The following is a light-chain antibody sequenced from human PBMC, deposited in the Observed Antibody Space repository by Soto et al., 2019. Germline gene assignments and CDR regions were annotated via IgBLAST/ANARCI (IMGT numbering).Light chain of an antibody. CDR3: QQANSFPWT. CDR1: QGIGSW. J-gene: IGKJ1*01. V-gene: IGKV1-12*01. Sequence: DIQMTQSPSSVSASVGDRVTITCRASQGIGSWLAWYQQKPGKAPKILIYAASSLQSGVPSRFXXXXXXXXXXXXXSSLQPEDFATYYCQQANSFPWTFGQGTKVEIK. CDR2: AAS.